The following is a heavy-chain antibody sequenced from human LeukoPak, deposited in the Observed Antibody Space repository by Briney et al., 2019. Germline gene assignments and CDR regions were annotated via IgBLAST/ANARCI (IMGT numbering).Heavy chain of an antibody. Sequence: GESLKISCKGSGYSFTSYWIGWVRQMPGKGLEWMGIIYPGDSDTRYSPSFQGQVTISADKSISTAYLQWSSLKASDTAMYYCAIHMPDHCSSTSCPKSGYYYYGMDVWGQGTTVTVSS. V-gene: IGHV5-51*01. CDR2: IYPGDSDT. J-gene: IGHJ6*02. CDR3: AIHMPDHCSSTSCPKSGYYYYGMDV. D-gene: IGHD2-2*01. CDR1: GYSFTSYW.